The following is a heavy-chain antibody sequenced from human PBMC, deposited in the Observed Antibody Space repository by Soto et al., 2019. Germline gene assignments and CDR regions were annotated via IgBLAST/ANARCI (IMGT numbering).Heavy chain of an antibody. V-gene: IGHV4-31*03. Sequence: TLSLGCRVSGGSISGGGYHWSWIRQHPGKGLEWIGYIYYRGTTYYNPALKSRVTISLGTNKNQFCLKLRSMSGACAAVYYCERNSDRGFRDWFHTSVQGTLVTV. CDR3: ERNSDRGFRDWFHT. J-gene: IGHJ5*02. CDR2: IYYRGTT. CDR1: GGSISGGGYH. D-gene: IGHD3-10*01.